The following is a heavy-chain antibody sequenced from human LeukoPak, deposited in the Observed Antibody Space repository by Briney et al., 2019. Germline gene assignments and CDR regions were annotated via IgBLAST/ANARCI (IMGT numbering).Heavy chain of an antibody. CDR3: ARGGYSYGLFDY. J-gene: IGHJ4*02. CDR1: GGTFSSYA. Sequence: GASVKVSCKATGGTFSSYAISWVRQAPGPGLEWMGGIIPIFGTANYAQKFQGRVTITTDESTSTAYMELSSLRSEDTAVYYCARGGYSYGLFDYWGQGTLVTVSS. CDR2: IIPIFGTA. D-gene: IGHD5-18*01. V-gene: IGHV1-69*05.